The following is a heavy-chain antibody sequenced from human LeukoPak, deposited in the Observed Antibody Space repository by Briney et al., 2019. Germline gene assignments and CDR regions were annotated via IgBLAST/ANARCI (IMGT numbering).Heavy chain of an antibody. V-gene: IGHV1-2*02. J-gene: IGHJ4*02. Sequence: ASVKVSCKASGYTFTGYYMHWVRQAPGQGLEWMGWINPNSGGTNYAQKFQGRVTMTRDTSISTAYMELSRLRSDDTAVYYCARDSQSYFDWLYEGFDYWGQGTLVTVSS. CDR1: GYTFTGYY. D-gene: IGHD3-9*01. CDR3: ARDSQSYFDWLYEGFDY. CDR2: INPNSGGT.